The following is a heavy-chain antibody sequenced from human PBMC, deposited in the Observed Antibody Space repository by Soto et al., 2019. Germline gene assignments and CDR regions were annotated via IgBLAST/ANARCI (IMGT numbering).Heavy chain of an antibody. J-gene: IGHJ4*02. Sequence: QVLLVQSGTEMKKPGASVTVSCKTSGYTFTTYDMNWVRQAPGQGLEWLGWIRGYNGDTNYTQSLQGRVTMTRDTSTSTAYMELRSLKSDDTATYYCARVGSSSSPIDLWGQGTLVTVSS. CDR1: GYTFTTYD. CDR2: IRGYNGDT. CDR3: ARVGSSSSPIDL. V-gene: IGHV1-18*01. D-gene: IGHD6-6*01.